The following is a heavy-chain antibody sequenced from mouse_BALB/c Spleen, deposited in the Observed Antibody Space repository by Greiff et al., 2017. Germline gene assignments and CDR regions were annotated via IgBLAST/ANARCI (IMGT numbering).Heavy chain of an antibody. J-gene: IGHJ3*01. CDR2: IWAGGST. V-gene: IGHV2-9*02. CDR3: AREDYNGSSAWFAY. D-gene: IGHD1-1*01. CDR1: GFSLTSYG. Sequence: VQLKESGPGLVAPSQSLSITCTVSGFSLTSYGVHWVRQPPGKGLEWLGVIWAGGSTNYNSALMSRLSISKDNSKSQVFLKMNSLQTDDTAMYYCAREDYNGSSAWFAYWGQGTLVTVSA.